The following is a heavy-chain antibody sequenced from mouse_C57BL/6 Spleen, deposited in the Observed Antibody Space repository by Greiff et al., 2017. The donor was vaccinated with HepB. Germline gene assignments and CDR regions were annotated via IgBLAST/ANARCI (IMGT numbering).Heavy chain of an antibody. CDR2: IYPGGGYT. CDR1: GYTFTNYW. J-gene: IGHJ2*01. Sequence: VQLQESGAELVRPGTSVKMSCKASGYTFTNYWIGWAKQRPGHGLEWIGDIYPGGGYTNYNEKFKGKATLTADKSSSTAYMQFSSLTSEDSAIYYCARSHSNYYFGYWGQGTTLTVSS. D-gene: IGHD2-5*01. V-gene: IGHV1-63*01. CDR3: ARSHSNYYFGY.